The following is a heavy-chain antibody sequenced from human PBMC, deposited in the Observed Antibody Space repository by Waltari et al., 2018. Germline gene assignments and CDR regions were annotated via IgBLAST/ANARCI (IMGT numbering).Heavy chain of an antibody. CDR2: IYTRGST. CDR1: GGSISRGRYY. J-gene: IGHJ6*02. V-gene: IGHV4-61*02. D-gene: IGHD3-10*01. CDR3: ARGREWFGVRPNMDV. Sequence: QVQLQESGPGLVKPSQTLSLTCTVPGGSISRGRYYWNWIRHSAGQGPEWIGDIYTRGSTIYNPSLESRVTISVDSSKNHFSLKLRSVTAADTAVYFCARGREWFGVRPNMDVWGQGTTVTISS.